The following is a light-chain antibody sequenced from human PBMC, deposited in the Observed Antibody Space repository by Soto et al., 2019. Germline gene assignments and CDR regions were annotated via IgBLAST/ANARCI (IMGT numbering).Light chain of an antibody. CDR2: DVS. V-gene: IGLV2-14*01. J-gene: IGLJ1*01. CDR1: SSEGGAYNY. Sequence: QSVLTQPASVSGSPGQSITISCTGTSSEGGAYNYASWYQQYPGEAPKVIIYDVSHRPAGVSNRFPGSKSGNTASLTISGLQAEDEADYYCSSYTSGTTGVFGTGTKVTVL. CDR3: SSYTSGTTGV.